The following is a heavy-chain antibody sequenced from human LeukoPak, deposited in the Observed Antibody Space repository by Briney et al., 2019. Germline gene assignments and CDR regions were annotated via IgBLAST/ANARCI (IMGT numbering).Heavy chain of an antibody. Sequence: ASVKVSCKASGYSFTSYYMHWVRQAPGQGLEWMGFINPSGSSAAYAQKFQGRLTMTRDMFTSTAYMELRSLRSDDTAVYYCARDRIVGAGFDYWGQGTLVTVSS. J-gene: IGHJ4*02. D-gene: IGHD1-26*01. CDR1: GYSFTSYY. V-gene: IGHV1-46*01. CDR2: INPSGSSA. CDR3: ARDRIVGAGFDY.